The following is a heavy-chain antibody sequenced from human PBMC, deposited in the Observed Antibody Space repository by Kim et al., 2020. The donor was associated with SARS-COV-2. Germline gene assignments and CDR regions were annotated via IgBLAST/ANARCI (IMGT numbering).Heavy chain of an antibody. D-gene: IGHD2-2*01. J-gene: IGHJ6*02. Sequence: GGSLRLSCAASGFTFSSYAMHWVRQAPGKGLEWVAVISYDGSNKYYADSVKGRFTISRDNSKNTLYLQMNSLRAEDTAVYYCARYFFSLNAPGIYYYYYGMDVWGQGTTVTVSS. CDR3: ARYFFSLNAPGIYYYYYGMDV. V-gene: IGHV3-30-3*01. CDR2: ISYDGSNK. CDR1: GFTFSSYA.